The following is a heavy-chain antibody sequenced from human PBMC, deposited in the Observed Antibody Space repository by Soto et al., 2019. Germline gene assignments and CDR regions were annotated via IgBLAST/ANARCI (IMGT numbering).Heavy chain of an antibody. D-gene: IGHD3-3*01. V-gene: IGHV4-39*01. CDR3: ASIRLITIFAVIPHWFDP. CDR1: GGSISSSSYY. CDR2: IYYSGST. Sequence: SETLSPTCTVSGGSISSSSYYWGWIRQPPGKGLEWIGSIYYSGSTYYNPSLKSRVTISVDTSKNQFSLKLSSVTAADTAVYYCASIRLITIFAVIPHWFDPWGQGTLVTVSS. J-gene: IGHJ5*02.